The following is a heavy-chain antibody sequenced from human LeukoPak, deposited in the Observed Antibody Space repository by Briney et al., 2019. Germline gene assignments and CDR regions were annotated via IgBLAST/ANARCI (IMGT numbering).Heavy chain of an antibody. D-gene: IGHD5-24*01. CDR2: ISHDGRDK. J-gene: IGHJ4*02. Sequence: GGSLRLSCAASGFTFSTYAMHWVRQAPGKGLEWVALISHDGRDKYYADSVKGRFTISIDNSKNTLYMQMNSLRAEDTALYYCVKDGRVEDGYNFGIHYWGQGTLVTVSS. V-gene: IGHV3-30*18. CDR3: VKDGRVEDGYNFGIHY. CDR1: GFTFSTYA.